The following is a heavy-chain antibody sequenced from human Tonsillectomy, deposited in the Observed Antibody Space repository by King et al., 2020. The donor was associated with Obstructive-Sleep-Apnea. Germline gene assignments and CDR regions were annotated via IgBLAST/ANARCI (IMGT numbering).Heavy chain of an antibody. CDR2: IYYSGST. D-gene: IGHD6-13*01. J-gene: IGHJ4*02. Sequence: MPLQESGPRLVKPSQTLSLTCTVSGGSITSGGYYWSWIRQHPVKGLDWIGFIYYSGSTYYNPSLKSRVTISVDTSKNQFSLRLTSVTAADTAVYYCARGSSSWYPLYYFNSWGQGTLVTVSS. CDR3: ARGSSSWYPLYYFNS. V-gene: IGHV4-31*03. CDR1: GGSITSGGYY.